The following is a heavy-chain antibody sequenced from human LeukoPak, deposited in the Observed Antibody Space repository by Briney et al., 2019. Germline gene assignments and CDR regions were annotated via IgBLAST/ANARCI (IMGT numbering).Heavy chain of an antibody. J-gene: IGHJ4*02. Sequence: SETLSLTCTVSGGSISSYYWSWIRQPPGRGLEWIGYMYYSGSTNYNPSLKGRVTISVDTSKNQFSLKLSSVTAADTAVYYCASLYSGSYDTGSFDYFNYWGQGTLVTVSS. V-gene: IGHV4-59*01. CDR2: MYYSGST. CDR1: GGSISSYY. D-gene: IGHD1-26*01. CDR3: ASLYSGSYDTGSFDYFNY.